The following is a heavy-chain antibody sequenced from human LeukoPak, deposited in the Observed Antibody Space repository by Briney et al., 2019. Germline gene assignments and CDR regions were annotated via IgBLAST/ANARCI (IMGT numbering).Heavy chain of an antibody. CDR3: ARGSVRGEFDP. CDR2: INHSGRT. J-gene: IGHJ5*02. CDR1: GGSFSGYY. V-gene: IGHV4-34*01. Sequence: PSETLSLTCAVYGGSFSGYYWSWIRQPPGKGLEWIGEINHSGRTNYNPSLKSRVTISVDTSKNQFSLKLSSVTAADTAVYSCARGSVRGEFDPWGQGTLVTVSS. D-gene: IGHD3-10*01.